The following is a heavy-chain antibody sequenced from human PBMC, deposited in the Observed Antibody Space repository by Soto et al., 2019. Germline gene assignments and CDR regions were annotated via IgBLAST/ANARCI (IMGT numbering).Heavy chain of an antibody. CDR3: ASHFSLARQQLARGYNGLDP. Sequence: GESLKISCKGSGYSFTSYWIGWVRQMPGKGLEWMGIIYPGDSDTRYSPSFQGQVTISADKSISTAYLQWSSLKASDTAMYYCASHFSLARQQLARGYNGLDPWGKGTLVTSP. CDR2: IYPGDSDT. V-gene: IGHV5-51*01. J-gene: IGHJ5*02. CDR1: GYSFTSYW. D-gene: IGHD6-13*01.